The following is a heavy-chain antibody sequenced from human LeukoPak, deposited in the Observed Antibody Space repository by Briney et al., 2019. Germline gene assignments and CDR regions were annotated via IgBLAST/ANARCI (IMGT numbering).Heavy chain of an antibody. CDR3: ARRCSGTSCYAGGLDI. J-gene: IGHJ3*02. CDR1: GFTVSSDY. Sequence: GGSLRLSCTASGFTVSSDYMSWVRQAPGEGMEWVSVVYSGGNTYYADSVKGRFTISRDNSKNTLYLQMNSLRAEDTAVYYCARRCSGTSCYAGGLDIWGQGTMVTVSS. V-gene: IGHV3-66*04. CDR2: VYSGGNT. D-gene: IGHD2-15*01.